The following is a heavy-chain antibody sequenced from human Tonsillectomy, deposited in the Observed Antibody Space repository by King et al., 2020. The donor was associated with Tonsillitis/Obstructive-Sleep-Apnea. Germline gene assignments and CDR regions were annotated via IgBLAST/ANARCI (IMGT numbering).Heavy chain of an antibody. CDR2: ISSSSSYI. D-gene: IGHD6-13*01. Sequence: VQLVESGGGLVKPGGSLRLSCAASGFTFSSYSMNWVRQAPGKGLEWVSSISSSSSYIYYADSVKGRFTISRDNAKNSLYLQMNSLRAEDTAVYYCASDQFSAGRQQPNSYWGQGTLVTVSS. J-gene: IGHJ4*02. V-gene: IGHV3-21*04. CDR3: ASDQFSAGRQQPNSY. CDR1: GFTFSSYS.